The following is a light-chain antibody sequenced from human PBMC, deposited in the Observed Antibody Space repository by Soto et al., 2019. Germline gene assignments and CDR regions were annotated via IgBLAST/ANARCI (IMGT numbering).Light chain of an antibody. V-gene: IGLV2-14*01. CDR2: EVS. J-gene: IGLJ3*02. CDR3: RSYTSSSTRV. CDR1: SSDVGSYNY. Sequence: QSALTQPASVSGSPGQSITISCTGTSSDVGSYNYVSWYQQHPGKAPKLMIYEVSNRPSGVSNRFSGSKSGNTASLTISGLQAEDEANYYSRSYTSSSTRVFGGGTQLTV.